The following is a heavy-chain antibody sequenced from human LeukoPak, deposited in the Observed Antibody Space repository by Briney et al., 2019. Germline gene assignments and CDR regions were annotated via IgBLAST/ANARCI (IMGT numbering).Heavy chain of an antibody. D-gene: IGHD3-9*01. J-gene: IGHJ3*02. CDR1: GGTFSSYA. Sequence: SVKVSCKASGGTFSSYAISWVRQAPGQGLEWMGGIIPIFGTANYAQKFQGRVTITTDESTSTAYMELSSLRSEDTAVYYRARSLTGYYDAFDIWGQGTMVTVSS. CDR3: ARSLTGYYDAFDI. CDR2: IIPIFGTA. V-gene: IGHV1-69*05.